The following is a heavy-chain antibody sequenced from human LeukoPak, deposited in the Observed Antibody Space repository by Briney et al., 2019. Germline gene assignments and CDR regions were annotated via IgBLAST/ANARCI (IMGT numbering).Heavy chain of an antibody. CDR2: INSDGSST. J-gene: IGHJ5*02. CDR1: GFTFSSYW. V-gene: IGHV3-74*01. CDR3: ARDGRPLLWFGELYGDWFDP. D-gene: IGHD3-10*01. Sequence: GGSLRLSCAASGFTFSSYWMHWVRQAPGKGLVWVSRINSDGSSTSYADSVKGRFTISRDNAKNTLYLQMNSLRAEDTAVYYCARDGRPLLWFGELYGDWFDPWGQGTLVTVSS.